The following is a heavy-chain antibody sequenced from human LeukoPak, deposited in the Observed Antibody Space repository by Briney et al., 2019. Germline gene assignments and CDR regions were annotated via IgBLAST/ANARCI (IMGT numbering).Heavy chain of an antibody. V-gene: IGHV3-30*04. CDR2: ISYDGSNK. J-gene: IGHJ2*01. Sequence: GGSLRLSCAASGFTFSSYAMHWVRQAPGKGLEWVAVISYDGSNKYYADSVKGRFTISRDNSKNTLYLQMNSLRAEDTAVYYCARGGDVGWYFDLWGRGTLVTVSS. CDR1: GFTFSSYA. CDR3: ARGGDVGWYFDL. D-gene: IGHD5-24*01.